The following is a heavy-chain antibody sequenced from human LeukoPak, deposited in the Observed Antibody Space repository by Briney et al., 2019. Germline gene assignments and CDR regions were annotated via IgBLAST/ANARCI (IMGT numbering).Heavy chain of an antibody. Sequence: GASVKVSCKASGYTFTGYYMHWVRQAPGQGLEWMGRINPNSGGTSYAQKFQGRVTMTRDTSISTAYMELSRLRSDDTAVYYCARGAYYDILTGFDYWGQGTLVTVSS. CDR3: ARGAYYDILTGFDY. J-gene: IGHJ4*02. CDR1: GYTFTGYY. D-gene: IGHD3-9*01. CDR2: INPNSGGT. V-gene: IGHV1-2*06.